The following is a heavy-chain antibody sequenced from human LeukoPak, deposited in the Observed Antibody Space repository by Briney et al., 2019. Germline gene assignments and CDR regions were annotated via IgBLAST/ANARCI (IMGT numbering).Heavy chain of an antibody. CDR2: IYHSGST. Sequence: PSETLSLTCAVSGYSISSGYYWGWIRQPPGKGLEWIGGIYHSGSTYYNPSLKSRVTISVDTSKNQFSLKLSSVTAADTAVYYCASMDVWGKGTTVTVSS. J-gene: IGHJ6*03. CDR1: GYSISSGYY. CDR3: ASMDV. V-gene: IGHV4-38-2*01.